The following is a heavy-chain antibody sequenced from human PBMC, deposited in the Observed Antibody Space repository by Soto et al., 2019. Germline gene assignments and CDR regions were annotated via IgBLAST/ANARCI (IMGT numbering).Heavy chain of an antibody. D-gene: IGHD3-22*01. J-gene: IGHJ4*02. CDR3: AMDSSGYGY. CDR1: GYRFTGYG. CDR2: IIPIFGTA. V-gene: IGHV1-69*06. Sequence: SVKVSCKASGYRFTGYGLHWVRQAPGQGLEWMGGIIPIFGTANYAQKFQGRVTITADKSTSTAYMELSSLRSEDTAVYYCAMDSSGYGYWGQGTLVTVSS.